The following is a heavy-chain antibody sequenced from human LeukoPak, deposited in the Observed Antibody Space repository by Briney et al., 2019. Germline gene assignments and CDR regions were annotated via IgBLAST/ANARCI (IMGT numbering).Heavy chain of an antibody. CDR1: GGSFSGYY. V-gene: IGHV4-34*01. J-gene: IGHJ6*03. Sequence: SETLSLTCAVYGGSFSGYYWSWIRQPPGKGLEWIGSFYHSGSTYYNPSLKSRVTISVDTSKNQFSLKLSSVTAADTAVYYCARMSYYYYYMDVWGKGTTVTVSS. CDR2: FYHSGST. CDR3: ARMSYYYYYMDV.